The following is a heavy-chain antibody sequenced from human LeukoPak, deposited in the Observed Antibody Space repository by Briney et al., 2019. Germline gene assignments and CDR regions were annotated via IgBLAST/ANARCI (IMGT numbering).Heavy chain of an antibody. CDR2: INHSGST. D-gene: IGHD6-6*01. J-gene: IGHJ4*02. Sequence: PSETLSLTCTVSGGSISSYYWSWIRQPPGKGLEWIGEINHSGSTNYNPSLKSRVTISVDTSKNQFSLKLSSVTAADTAVYYCARGGIAARRALLPGSAYKDWGQGTLVTVSS. CDR1: GGSISSYY. CDR3: ARGGIAARRALLPGSAYKD. V-gene: IGHV4-34*01.